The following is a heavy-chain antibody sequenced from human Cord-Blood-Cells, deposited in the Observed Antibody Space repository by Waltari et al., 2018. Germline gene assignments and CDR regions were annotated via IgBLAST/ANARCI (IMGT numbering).Heavy chain of an antibody. D-gene: IGHD5-12*01. CDR1: GGSFSVSY. CDR3: ACRDGYNDAFDI. V-gene: IGHV4-34*01. CDR2: INHSGST. J-gene: IGHJ3*02. Sequence: QVQLQQWGAGLLKPSETLSLTCAVYGGSFSVSYWSWIRQPPGKGLAWIGEINHSGSTNYNPSFKSRVTISVDTSKNQFSLKLSSVTAADTAVYYCACRDGYNDAFDIWGQGTMVTVSS.